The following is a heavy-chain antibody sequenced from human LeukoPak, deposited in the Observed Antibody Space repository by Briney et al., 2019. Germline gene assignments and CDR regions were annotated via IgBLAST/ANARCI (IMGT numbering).Heavy chain of an antibody. V-gene: IGHV3-30*04. CDR1: KFTFSSYT. CDR3: ARESRDTAMATDY. D-gene: IGHD5-18*01. Sequence: GGSLRLSCAASKFTFSSYTMHWVRQAPGKGLDWVAVISYDGRNKYYGDSVKGRFTISRDNSKNTLYLQMNSLRPEDTAIYYCARESRDTAMATDYWGQGTLITVSS. J-gene: IGHJ4*02. CDR2: ISYDGRNK.